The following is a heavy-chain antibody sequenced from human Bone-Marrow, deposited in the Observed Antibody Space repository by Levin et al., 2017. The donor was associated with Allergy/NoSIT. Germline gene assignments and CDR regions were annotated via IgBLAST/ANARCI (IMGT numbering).Heavy chain of an antibody. CDR1: GLTFSSYG. Sequence: GGSLRLSCVVSGLTFSSYGMHWVRQAPGKGLEWVAGISYDGKKINYADSVKGRFNISRDNSKNTAYLQMNSLRSEDTSVFYCAGVVGSTAYFDYWGQGTQVTVSS. CDR2: ISYDGKKI. J-gene: IGHJ4*02. D-gene: IGHD1-26*01. CDR3: AGVVGSTAYFDY. V-gene: IGHV3-30*03.